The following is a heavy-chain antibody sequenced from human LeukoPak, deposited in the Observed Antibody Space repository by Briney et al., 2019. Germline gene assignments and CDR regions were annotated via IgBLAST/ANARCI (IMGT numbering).Heavy chain of an antibody. CDR2: IYYSGST. D-gene: IGHD3-10*01. Sequence: SATLSLTCTVSGGSISSYYWSWIRQPPGKGLEWIGYIYYSGSTNYNPSLKSRVTISVDTSKNQFSLKLSSVTAADTAVYYCASQLWSGDYYYYMDVWGKGTTVTVSS. CDR3: ASQLWSGDYYYYMDV. CDR1: GGSISSYY. V-gene: IGHV4-59*08. J-gene: IGHJ6*03.